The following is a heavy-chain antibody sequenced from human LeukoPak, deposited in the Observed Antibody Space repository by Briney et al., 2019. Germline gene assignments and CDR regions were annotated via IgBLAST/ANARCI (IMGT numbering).Heavy chain of an antibody. CDR2: INPKSGGT. V-gene: IGHV1-2*02. CDR3: TRSLLGLPAFWSPRLYYDF. J-gene: IGHJ4*02. D-gene: IGHD2/OR15-2a*01. CDR1: GYSFIAYY. Sequence: ASVKVSCKTSGYSFIAYYMHWVRQAPGQGLEWMGWINPKSGGTKLAQKFQGRVTMTTDTSTSIAYLEMSKLRSDDTAVYFCTRSLLGLPAFWSPRLYYDFWGQGTLVTVSS.